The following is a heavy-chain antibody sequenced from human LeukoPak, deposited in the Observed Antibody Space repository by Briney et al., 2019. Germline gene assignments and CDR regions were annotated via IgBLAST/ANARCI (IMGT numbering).Heavy chain of an antibody. CDR1: GFTFRNYA. J-gene: IGHJ4*02. V-gene: IGHV3-23*01. CDR2: LSGNNGDT. Sequence: PGGSLRLSCAASGFTFRNYAMSWVRQAPGKGLEWVSTLSGNNGDTYNADSVKGRFTISRDNSKDTLYLQMNSLRAEDTAVYYCAKSSYDSSGGDFDYWGQGTLVTVSS. D-gene: IGHD3-22*01. CDR3: AKSSYDSSGGDFDY.